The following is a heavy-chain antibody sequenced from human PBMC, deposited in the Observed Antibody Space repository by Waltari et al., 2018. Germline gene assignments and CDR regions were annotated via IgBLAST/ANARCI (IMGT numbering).Heavy chain of an antibody. D-gene: IGHD2-2*01. Sequence: QLQLQESGPGLVKPSETLSLPCTVSGGSTSSSSYYWGWIRQPPRKGLEWIGSIYYSWSTYYNPSLKSRVTISVDTAKNQFSLKLSSVTAADTAVYYCARQPPYCSSTSCYLAYFDYWGQGTLVTVSS. J-gene: IGHJ4*02. V-gene: IGHV4-39*01. CDR2: IYYSWST. CDR3: ARQPPYCSSTSCYLAYFDY. CDR1: GGSTSSSSYY.